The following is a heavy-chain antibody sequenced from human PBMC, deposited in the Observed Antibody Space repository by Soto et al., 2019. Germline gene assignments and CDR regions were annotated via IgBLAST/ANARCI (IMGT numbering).Heavy chain of an antibody. CDR3: ARDNPLSSYYYYYGMDV. D-gene: IGHD3-10*01. CDR2: ISYDVSNK. Sequence: GGSLRLSCAASGFTFSSYAMHWVRQAPSKGLEWVAVISYDVSNKYYADSVKGRFTISRDNSKNTLYLQMNSLRAEDTAVYYCARDNPLSSYYYYYGMDVWGQGTRVTVSS. J-gene: IGHJ6*02. CDR1: GFTFSSYA. V-gene: IGHV3-30-3*01.